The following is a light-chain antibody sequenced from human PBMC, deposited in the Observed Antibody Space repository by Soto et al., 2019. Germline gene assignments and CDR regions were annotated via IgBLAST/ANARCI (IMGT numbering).Light chain of an antibody. Sequence: EIVMTQSPATLSVSPGERATLSCRASQSVSSNLAWYQQKPGQAPRLLIYGASTRATGIPARFRGSGSGTAVTLTISSLQSEDFAVYYCQQYNNWPPYTFGQGNKLEIK. V-gene: IGKV3-15*01. CDR2: GAS. CDR3: QQYNNWPPYT. CDR1: QSVSSN. J-gene: IGKJ2*01.